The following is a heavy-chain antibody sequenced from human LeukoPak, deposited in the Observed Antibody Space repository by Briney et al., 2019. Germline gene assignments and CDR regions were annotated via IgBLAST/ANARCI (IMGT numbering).Heavy chain of an antibody. J-gene: IGHJ4*02. D-gene: IGHD4-11*01. V-gene: IGHV3-7*01. Sequence: GGSLRLSCVASGFSFRNYWMIWVRQAPGKGLEWVANIKEDGSLKYYMDSVKGRFTISRDNSRDTLYLQMNTLRAEDTAVYYCARSGGLQKFDCWGQGTLVTVSS. CDR1: GFSFRNYW. CDR3: ARSGGLQKFDC. CDR2: IKEDGSLK.